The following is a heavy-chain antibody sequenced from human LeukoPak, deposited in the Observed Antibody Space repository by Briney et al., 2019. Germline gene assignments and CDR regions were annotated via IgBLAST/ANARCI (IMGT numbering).Heavy chain of an antibody. CDR3: AKPLIDYVYGMDV. CDR2: ISYDGSNK. J-gene: IGHJ6*02. Sequence: GGSLRLSCAASGFTFSSYGMHWVRQAPGKGLEWVAVISYDGSNKYYADSVKGRFTIPRDNSKNTLYLQMNSLRAEDTAVYYCAKPLIDYVYGMDVWGQGTTVTVSS. V-gene: IGHV3-30*18. D-gene: IGHD2-15*01. CDR1: GFTFSSYG.